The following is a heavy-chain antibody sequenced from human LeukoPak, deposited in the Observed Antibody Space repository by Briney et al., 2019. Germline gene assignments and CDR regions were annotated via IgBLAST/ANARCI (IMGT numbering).Heavy chain of an antibody. CDR2: IGGSGIGHST. J-gene: IGHJ4*02. CDR3: ARDSGWLRYHD. D-gene: IGHD5-12*01. Sequence: GGSLRLSCVGSGFTFSTHGMNWVRQAPGKGLEWDSGIGGSGIGHSTHYADSVKGRFTISRDNSKNMVYLQMDSLRAEDTALYYCARDSGWLRYHDWGQGALVTVSS. V-gene: IGHV3-23*01. CDR1: GFTFSTHG.